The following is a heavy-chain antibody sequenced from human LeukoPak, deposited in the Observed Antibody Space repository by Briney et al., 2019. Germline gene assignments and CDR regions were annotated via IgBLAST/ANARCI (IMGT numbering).Heavy chain of an antibody. V-gene: IGHV1-2*02. CDR3: ARDFAWLGVNYYMDV. CDR2: INPSSGGT. Sequence: ASVKVSCKASGYTFTGYYMHLVRQAPGQGLEWMGWINPSSGGTNYAQKFQGRVTMTRDTSISTAYMELSRLRSDDTAVYYCARDFAWLGVNYYMDVWGKGTTVTVSS. CDR1: GYTFTGYY. D-gene: IGHD5-12*01. J-gene: IGHJ6*03.